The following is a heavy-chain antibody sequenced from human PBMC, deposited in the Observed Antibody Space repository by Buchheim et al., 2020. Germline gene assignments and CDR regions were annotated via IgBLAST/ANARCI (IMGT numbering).Heavy chain of an antibody. D-gene: IGHD6-19*01. V-gene: IGHV1-2*02. CDR3: ASRSILTVAPIRSYFDY. CDR2: INPNSGGT. J-gene: IGHJ4*02. Sequence: QVQLVQSGAEVKKPGASVKVSCKASGYTFTGYYMHWVRQAPGQGLEWMGWINPNSGGTNYAKKFQGRVTMTRDTSISTAYMELSRLRSDDTAVYYCASRSILTVAPIRSYFDYWGQGTL. CDR1: GYTFTGYY.